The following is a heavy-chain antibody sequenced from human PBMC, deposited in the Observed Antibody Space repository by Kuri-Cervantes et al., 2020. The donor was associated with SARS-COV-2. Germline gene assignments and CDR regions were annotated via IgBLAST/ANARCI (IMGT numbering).Heavy chain of an antibody. J-gene: IGHJ4*02. CDR1: GGSISSSSYY. Sequence: GSLRLSCTVSGGSISSSSYYWGWIRQPPGKGLEWIGSIYYSGSTYYNPSLKSRVTISVDTSKNQFSLKLSSVTAADTAVYYCATHSRGNYWGQGTLVTVSS. CDR2: IYYSGST. CDR3: ATHSRGNY. V-gene: IGHV4-39*01. D-gene: IGHD3-16*01.